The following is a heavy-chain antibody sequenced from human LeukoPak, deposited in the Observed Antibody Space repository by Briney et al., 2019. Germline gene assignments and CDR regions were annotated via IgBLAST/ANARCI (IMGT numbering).Heavy chain of an antibody. Sequence: GRSLRLSCAASGFTFSSSGMHWVRQAPGKGLEWVVVIWYDGSNKYYADSVKGRFTISRDNSKNTLYLQMNSLRAEDTAVYYCAKPGYYDSSGYYYDYWGQGTLVTVSS. CDR3: AKPGYYDSSGYYYDY. V-gene: IGHV3-33*06. D-gene: IGHD3-22*01. J-gene: IGHJ4*02. CDR2: IWYDGSNK. CDR1: GFTFSSSG.